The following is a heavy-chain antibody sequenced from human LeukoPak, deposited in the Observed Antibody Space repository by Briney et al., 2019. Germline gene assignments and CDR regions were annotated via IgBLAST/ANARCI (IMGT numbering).Heavy chain of an antibody. Sequence: GGSLRLSCAASGFTVSSNYMSWVRQAPGKGLEWVSVIYSGGSTYYADSVKGRFTISRDNSKNTLYLQMNSLRAEDTAVYYCARVFYEGWYTFLRGMDVWGQGTTVTVSS. J-gene: IGHJ6*02. D-gene: IGHD2-2*02. CDR1: GFTVSSNY. V-gene: IGHV3-66*01. CDR3: ARVFYEGWYTFLRGMDV. CDR2: IYSGGST.